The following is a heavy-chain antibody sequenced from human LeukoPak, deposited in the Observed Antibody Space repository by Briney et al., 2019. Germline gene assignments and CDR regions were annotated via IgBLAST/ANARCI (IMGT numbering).Heavy chain of an antibody. CDR1: GDSINSYY. D-gene: IGHD6-13*01. V-gene: IGHV4-59*01. J-gene: IGHJ4*02. CDR3: AREVVAAAGTVDY. CDR2: IYYSGST. Sequence: SETLSLTCTVSGDSINSYYWSWIRQPPGKGLEWIGYIYYSGSTNYNPSLKSRVTISVDTSKNQFSLKLSSVTAADTAVYYCAREVVAAAGTVDYWGQGTLVTVSS.